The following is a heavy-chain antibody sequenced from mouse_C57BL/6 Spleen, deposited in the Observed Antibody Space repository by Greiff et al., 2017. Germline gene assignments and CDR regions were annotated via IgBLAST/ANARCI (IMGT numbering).Heavy chain of an antibody. D-gene: IGHD3-2*02. CDR1: GYTFTSYG. J-gene: IGHJ2*01. Sequence: EVQLQQSGAELVRPGSSVKMSCKTSGYTFTSYGITWVQQRPGQGLEWIGYIYIGNGYTEYNEKFKGKATLTSDTSSSTASMQLSSLRCGVSAIYMCAKSDRSGDVDYGGQGTTLTVSS. V-gene: IGHV1-58*01. CDR2: IYIGNGYT. CDR3: AKSDRSGDVDY.